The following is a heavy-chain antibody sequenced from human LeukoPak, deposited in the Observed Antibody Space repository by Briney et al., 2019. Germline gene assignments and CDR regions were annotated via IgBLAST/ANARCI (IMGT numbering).Heavy chain of an antibody. CDR3: ARENRLRYGY. Sequence: SETLSLTCTVSGGSISSSSYYWGWIRQPPGKGLEWIGSIYYSGSTYYNPSLKSRVTISVDTSKNQFSLKLSSVTAADTALYYCARENRLRYGYWGQGTLVTVSS. CDR1: GGSISSSSYY. V-gene: IGHV4-39*07. D-gene: IGHD5-12*01. J-gene: IGHJ4*02. CDR2: IYYSGST.